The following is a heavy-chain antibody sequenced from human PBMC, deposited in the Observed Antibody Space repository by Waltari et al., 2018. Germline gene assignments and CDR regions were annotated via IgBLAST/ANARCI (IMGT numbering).Heavy chain of an antibody. CDR3: ARVQYYDFWSGYHP. CDR1: GYTFTGYY. CDR2: INPNSGGT. Sequence: VKKPGASVKVSCKASGYTFTGYYMHWVRQAPGQGLEWMGWINPNSGGTNYAQKFQGRVTMTRDTSISTAYMELSRLRSDDTAVYYCARVQYYDFWSGYHPWGQGTLVTVSS. J-gene: IGHJ5*02. V-gene: IGHV1-2*02. D-gene: IGHD3-3*01.